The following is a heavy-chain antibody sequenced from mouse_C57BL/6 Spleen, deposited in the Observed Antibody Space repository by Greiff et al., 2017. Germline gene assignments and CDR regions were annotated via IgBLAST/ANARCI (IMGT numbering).Heavy chain of an antibody. D-gene: IGHD2-1*01. Sequence: QVPLQQSGAELVRPGASVTLSCKASGYTFTDYDMHWVKQTPVHGLEWIGAIDPETGGTAYNQKFKGKAILTADKSSSTAYMELRSLTSEDSAVYYCTRSTYGKDYWGQGTTLTVSS. CDR3: TRSTYGKDY. J-gene: IGHJ2*01. V-gene: IGHV1-15*01. CDR2: IDPETGGT. CDR1: GYTFTDYD.